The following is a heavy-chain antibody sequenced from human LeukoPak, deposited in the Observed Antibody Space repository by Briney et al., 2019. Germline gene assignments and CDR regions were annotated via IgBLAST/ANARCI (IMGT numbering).Heavy chain of an antibody. CDR2: AYHSGST. CDR1: GGSISSSDW. D-gene: IGHD5-12*01. V-gene: IGHV4-4*02. Sequence: SETLSLTCAVSGGSISSSDWWTWVRQPPGKGLEWIGDAYHSGSTNYNPSLKSRVTISVDKSNNQFSLKLSSVTAADTAVYYCARAVATTRTDWFDPWGQGTLVTVSS. J-gene: IGHJ5*02. CDR3: ARAVATTRTDWFDP.